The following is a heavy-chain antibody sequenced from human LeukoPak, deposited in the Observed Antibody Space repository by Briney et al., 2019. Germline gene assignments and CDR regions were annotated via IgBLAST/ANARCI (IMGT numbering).Heavy chain of an antibody. J-gene: IGHJ6*03. CDR1: GGSISSYY. Sequence: SETLSLTCTVSGGSISSYYWSWIRQPPGKGLEWIGYIYYSGSTNYNSSLKSRVTISVDTSKNQFSLKLSSVTAADTAVYYCASMYYYDSSGYYSYYYMDVWGKGTTVTVSS. V-gene: IGHV4-59*01. CDR2: IYYSGST. CDR3: ASMYYYDSSGYYSYYYMDV. D-gene: IGHD3-22*01.